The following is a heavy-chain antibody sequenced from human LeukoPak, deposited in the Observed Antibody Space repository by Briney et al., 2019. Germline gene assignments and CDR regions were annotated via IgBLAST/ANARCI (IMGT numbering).Heavy chain of an antibody. Sequence: ASVKVSFKASGYTFTGYYMHWVRQAPGQGLEWMGWINPNSGGTNYAQKFQGRVTMTRDTSISTAYMELSRLRSDDTAVYYCARDRLVVVAATYYMDVWGKGTTVTVSS. D-gene: IGHD2-15*01. V-gene: IGHV1-2*02. CDR1: GYTFTGYY. CDR3: ARDRLVVVAATYYMDV. CDR2: INPNSGGT. J-gene: IGHJ6*03.